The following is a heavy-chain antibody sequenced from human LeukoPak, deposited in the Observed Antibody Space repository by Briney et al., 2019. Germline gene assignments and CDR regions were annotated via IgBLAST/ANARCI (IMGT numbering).Heavy chain of an antibody. CDR2: IYYSGTT. CDR3: ARDRDGSGSYSKGDAFDI. CDR1: RGSIRIYY. D-gene: IGHD3-10*01. V-gene: IGHV4-59*12. Sequence: SETLSLSCTVSRGSIRIYYWNWIPETPGKGLEWSGYIYYSGTTNYNPSLKSRVTISVDTSKNQFSLKLSSVTAADTAVYYCARDRDGSGSYSKGDAFDIWGQGTMVTVSS. J-gene: IGHJ3*02.